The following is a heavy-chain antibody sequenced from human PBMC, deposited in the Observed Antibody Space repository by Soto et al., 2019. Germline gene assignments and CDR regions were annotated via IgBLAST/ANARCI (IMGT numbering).Heavy chain of an antibody. CDR2: IYHSGTT. D-gene: IGHD1-20*01. CDR1: SGAISSSNW. CDR3: ARIQINGSAFDI. V-gene: IGHV4-4*02. J-gene: IGHJ3*02. Sequence: PSETLSLTCVVSSGAISSSNWWSWVRQAPGKGLEWIGEIYHSGTTNYNSSLKSRVTISVDKSNNQFSLNLSSVTAADTAVYYCARIQINGSAFDIWGRGTMVTVSS.